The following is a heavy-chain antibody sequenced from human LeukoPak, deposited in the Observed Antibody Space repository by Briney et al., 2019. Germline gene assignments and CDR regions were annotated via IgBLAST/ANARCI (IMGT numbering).Heavy chain of an antibody. J-gene: IGHJ3*02. Sequence: GASVKVSCKVSGYTLTELSMHWVRQAPGKGGAGMGGFDPEDGETIYAQKFQGRVTMTEDTSTDTAYMELSSLRSEDTAVYYCATGDSSGTHDAFDIWGQGTMVTVSS. CDR1: GYTLTELS. D-gene: IGHD3-22*01. V-gene: IGHV1-24*01. CDR3: ATGDSSGTHDAFDI. CDR2: FDPEDGET.